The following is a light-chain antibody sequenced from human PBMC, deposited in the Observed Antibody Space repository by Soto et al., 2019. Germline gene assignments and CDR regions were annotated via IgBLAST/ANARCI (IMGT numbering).Light chain of an antibody. Sequence: EIVMTQSPATLSVSPGERATLSCRASQSVGSNLAWYQQKPGQAPRLLIYDASTRATTIPARFSGSGSGTEFTLTISSLQSEDFAVYYCQHYNNWSLTFGGGTKVEIE. V-gene: IGKV3-15*01. CDR3: QHYNNWSLT. CDR1: QSVGSN. J-gene: IGKJ4*01. CDR2: DAS.